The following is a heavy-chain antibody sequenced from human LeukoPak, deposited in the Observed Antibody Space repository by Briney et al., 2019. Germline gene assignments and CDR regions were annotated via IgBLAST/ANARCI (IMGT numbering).Heavy chain of an antibody. CDR2: ISWNSGSI. V-gene: IGHV3-9*03. D-gene: IGHD4/OR15-4a*01. J-gene: IGHJ3*02. CDR3: AKVGTYDAGAFDI. CDR1: GFTFDDYA. Sequence: GRSLRLSCAASGFTFDDYAMHLVRQAPGKGLEWVSGISWNSGSIGYADSVKGRFTISRDNAKNSLYLQMNSLRAEDMALYYCAKVGTYDAGAFDIWGQGTMVTVPS.